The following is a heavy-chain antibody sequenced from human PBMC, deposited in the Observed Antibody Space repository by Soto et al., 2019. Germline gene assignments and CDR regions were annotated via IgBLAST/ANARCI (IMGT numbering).Heavy chain of an antibody. Sequence: PGGSLRLSCAASGFALSSYAMSWVRQAPGKGLEWVSAISGSGGSTYYADSVKGRFTISRDNSKNTLYLQMNSLRAEDTAVYYCAVYGDYVAIGMDVWGQGTTVTVS. CDR1: GFALSSYA. D-gene: IGHD4-17*01. CDR2: ISGSGGST. V-gene: IGHV3-23*01. J-gene: IGHJ6*02. CDR3: AVYGDYVAIGMDV.